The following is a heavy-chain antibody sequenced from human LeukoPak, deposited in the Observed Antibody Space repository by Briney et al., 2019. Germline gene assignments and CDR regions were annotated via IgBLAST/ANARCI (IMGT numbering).Heavy chain of an antibody. V-gene: IGHV3-30*04. Sequence: PGGSLRLSCAASGFTFSTYAMHWVRQAPGKGLEWVAVISNDGRNKIYADSVKGRFTISRDNSKNTLFLQMNSLRTEDTAVYYCARDTMADFDYWGQGSLVTVSS. CDR3: ARDTMADFDY. D-gene: IGHD5-24*01. J-gene: IGHJ4*02. CDR1: GFTFSTYA. CDR2: ISNDGRNK.